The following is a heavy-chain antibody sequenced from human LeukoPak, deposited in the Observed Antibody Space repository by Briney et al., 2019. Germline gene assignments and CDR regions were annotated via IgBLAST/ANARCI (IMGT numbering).Heavy chain of an antibody. Sequence: PGGSLRLSCAASGFSSYNMNWVRQAPGKGLEWVSSISSSTSYISYADSVKGRFTISRDNAKNSLYLQMNSLRAEDTAVYYCARGRTSGWYAQDAFDIWGQGTMVTVSS. CDR3: ARGRTSGWYAQDAFDI. J-gene: IGHJ3*02. CDR2: ISSSTSYI. CDR1: GFSSYN. D-gene: IGHD6-19*01. V-gene: IGHV3-21*01.